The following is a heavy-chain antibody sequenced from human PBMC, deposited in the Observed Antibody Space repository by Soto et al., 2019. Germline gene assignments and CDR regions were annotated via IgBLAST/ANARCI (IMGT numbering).Heavy chain of an antibody. D-gene: IGHD2-21*01. V-gene: IGHV1-69*13. Sequence: ASVKVSCRASGGTFSSYAISWVRQAPGQGLEWMGGIIPIFGTANYAQKFQGRVTITADESTSTAYTELSSLRSEDTAVYYCARGVGGVVVPPESWFDPCGQRTLLPVSS. CDR2: IIPIFGTA. CDR3: ARGVGGVVVPPESWFDP. CDR1: GGTFSSYA. J-gene: IGHJ5*02.